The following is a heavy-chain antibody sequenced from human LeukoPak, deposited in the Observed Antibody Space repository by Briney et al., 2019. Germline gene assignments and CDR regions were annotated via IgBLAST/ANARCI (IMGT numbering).Heavy chain of an antibody. CDR3: AKDFGSGYGLDY. J-gene: IGHJ4*02. V-gene: IGHV3-30*18. Sequence: GGSLRLSCAASGFTFSSYGMPWVRQAPGKGLEWVAVISYDGSNKYYADSVKGRFTISRDNSKNTLYLQMNSLRAEDTAVYYCAKDFGSGYGLDYWGQGTLVTVSS. D-gene: IGHD5-18*01. CDR1: GFTFSSYG. CDR2: ISYDGSNK.